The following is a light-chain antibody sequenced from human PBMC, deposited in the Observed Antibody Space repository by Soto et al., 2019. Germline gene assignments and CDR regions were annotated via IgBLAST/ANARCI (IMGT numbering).Light chain of an antibody. CDR2: EVT. V-gene: IGLV2-23*02. Sequence: QSALTQPASVSGSPGQSITISCTGTTSDVGNYNLVSWYQQHPGKAPKLMIYEVTQRPSGVSNRFSGSKSGNTASLTISGLQAEDEADYYCCSYAGSSTFVFGTGTKLTVL. CDR3: CSYAGSSTFV. J-gene: IGLJ1*01. CDR1: TSDVGNYNL.